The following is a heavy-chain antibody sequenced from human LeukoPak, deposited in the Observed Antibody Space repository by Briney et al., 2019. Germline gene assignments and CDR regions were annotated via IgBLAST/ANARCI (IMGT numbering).Heavy chain of an antibody. J-gene: IGHJ4*02. CDR1: GFTFSSYW. D-gene: IGHD3-10*01. Sequence: GGSLRLSCAVSGFTFSSYWMHWVRQAPGKGLEWVSSISSSSYIYYADSVKGRFTISRDNAKNSLYLQMNSLRAEDTAVYYCARGDLLWFGELLSSFDYWGQGTLVTVSS. CDR3: ARGDLLWFGELLSSFDY. CDR2: ISSSSYI. V-gene: IGHV3-21*01.